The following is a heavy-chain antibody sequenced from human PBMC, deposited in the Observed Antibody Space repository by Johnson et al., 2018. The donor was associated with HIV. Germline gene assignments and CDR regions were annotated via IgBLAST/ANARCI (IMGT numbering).Heavy chain of an antibody. V-gene: IGHV3-30*02. Sequence: QVQLVESGGGVVQPGGSLRLSCAASGFTFSNYDIHWVRQAPGKGLEWVAFIRYDGTNKHYADSVRGRFTISSDNAKNSLYLQMNSLRAEDTALYYCAKAIAARPGNAFDIWGQGTMVTVSS. D-gene: IGHD6-6*01. J-gene: IGHJ3*02. CDR2: IRYDGTNK. CDR3: AKAIAARPGNAFDI. CDR1: GFTFSNYD.